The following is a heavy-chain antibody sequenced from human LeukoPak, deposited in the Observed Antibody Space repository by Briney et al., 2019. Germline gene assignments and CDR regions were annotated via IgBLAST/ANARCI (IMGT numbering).Heavy chain of an antibody. V-gene: IGHV1-2*04. CDR1: GYTFTGYY. D-gene: IGHD6-19*01. Sequence: ASVNVSCKASGYTFTGYYMHWVRQAPGQGLEWMGWINPNSGGTNYAQKFQGWVTMTRDTSISTAYMELSRLRSDNTAVYYWARASLAVPHLFDYGGQGTLVTVSS. CDR3: ARASLAVPHLFDY. J-gene: IGHJ4*02. CDR2: INPNSGGT.